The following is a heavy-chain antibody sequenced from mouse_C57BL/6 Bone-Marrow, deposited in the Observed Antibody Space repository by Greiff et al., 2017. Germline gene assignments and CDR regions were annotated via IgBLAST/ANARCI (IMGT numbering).Heavy chain of an antibody. V-gene: IGHV1-50*01. Sequence: QVQLQQPGAELVKPGASVKLSCKASGYTFTSYWMQWVKQRPGQGLAWIGEIDPSDSYTNYNQKFKGKATLPVDTSSSTAYMQLSSLTSEDSAVDYCAVRNYEGDYWGQGTTLTVSS. CDR3: AVRNYEGDY. CDR1: GYTFTSYW. CDR2: IDPSDSYT. D-gene: IGHD1-1*01. J-gene: IGHJ2*01.